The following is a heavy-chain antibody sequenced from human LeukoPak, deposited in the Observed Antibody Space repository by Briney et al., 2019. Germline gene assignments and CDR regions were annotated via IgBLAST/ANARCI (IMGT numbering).Heavy chain of an antibody. D-gene: IGHD2-15*01. CDR2: ISSSSSYI. CDR1: GFTFSSYS. V-gene: IGHV3-21*01. CDR3: ARNRYCSGGSCYGDAFDT. J-gene: IGHJ3*02. Sequence: PGGSLRLSCAASGFTFSSYSMNWVRQAPGKGLEWVSSISSSSSYIYYADSVKGRFTISRDNAKNSLYLQMNSLRAEDTAVYYCARNRYCSGGSCYGDAFDTWGQGTMVTVSS.